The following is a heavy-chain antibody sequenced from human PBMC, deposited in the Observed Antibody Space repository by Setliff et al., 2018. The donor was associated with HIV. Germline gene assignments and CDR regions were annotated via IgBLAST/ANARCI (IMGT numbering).Heavy chain of an antibody. D-gene: IGHD2-21*01. Sequence: SETLSLTCAVYGGAFSGYYWTWIRQAHGRGLEWSGEVNHKGVANYSPSLLRRATISADTSKNQFSLRLSSVTAADTALYFCTRAQIAAPRPFDYWGQGTLVTVSS. CDR3: TRAQIAAPRPFDY. CDR2: VNHKGVA. V-gene: IGHV4-34*01. CDR1: GGAFSGYY. J-gene: IGHJ4*02.